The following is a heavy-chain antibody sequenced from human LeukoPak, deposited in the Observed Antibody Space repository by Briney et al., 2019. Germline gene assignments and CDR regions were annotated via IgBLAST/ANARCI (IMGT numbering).Heavy chain of an antibody. CDR3: VSFDY. CDR2: ISSSDNST. CDR1: GFTFSNYS. J-gene: IGHJ4*02. V-gene: IGHV3-23*01. D-gene: IGHD2/OR15-2a*01. Sequence: GGSLRLSCAASGFTFSNYSLSWVRQAPGKGLEWISSISSSDNSTYYADSVKGRFTISRDNSKNTLYLQMNSLRAEDTAVYYCVSFDYWGQGTLVTVSS.